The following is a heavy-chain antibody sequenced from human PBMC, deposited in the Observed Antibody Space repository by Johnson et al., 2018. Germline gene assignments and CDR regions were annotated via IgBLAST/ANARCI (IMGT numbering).Heavy chain of an antibody. CDR1: GFTFDDFA. Sequence: VQLVESGGVVVQPGGSLRLSCAASGFTFDDFAMHWVRQAPGKGLEWVSLISWDGGNTYYADSVKGRFTISRDNSKNSLYLQMNSLRTEDTALYYCAKIDYGANFDYWGQGTLVTVSS. CDR2: ISWDGGNT. J-gene: IGHJ4*02. V-gene: IGHV3-43D*03. CDR3: AKIDYGANFDY. D-gene: IGHD4-17*01.